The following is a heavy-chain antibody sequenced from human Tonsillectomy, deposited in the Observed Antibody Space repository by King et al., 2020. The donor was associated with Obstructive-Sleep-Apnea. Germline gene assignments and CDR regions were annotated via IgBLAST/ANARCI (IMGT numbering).Heavy chain of an antibody. V-gene: IGHV1-69*01. D-gene: IGHD3-10*01. CDR1: GGTFRSYT. CDR2: IIPIFGTT. Sequence: QLVQSGAEVKKPGSSVKVSCKASGGTFRSYTISWVRQAPGQGLEWMGGIIPIFGTTNSAQNFQGRVTITADESTSIVYMDLNNLRSEDTAVYFCAREPRLVVRGVFPPDSWGQGTLVTVSS. CDR3: AREPRLVVRGVFPPDS. J-gene: IGHJ5*01.